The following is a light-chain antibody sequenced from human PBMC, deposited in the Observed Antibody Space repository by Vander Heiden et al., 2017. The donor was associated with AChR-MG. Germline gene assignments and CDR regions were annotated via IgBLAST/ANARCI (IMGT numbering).Light chain of an antibody. V-gene: IGKV3-15*01. CDR1: QSSSNN. J-gene: IGKJ5*01. Sequence: EIVMTHTLATLSVSPRERATLSCTASQSSSNNLAWHQQKPGQALRLLISGASTRATPIPARCSGCGSGTEFTLTILSLQSEDFAVYYCHHDNHCPITFGLGTRLEIK. CDR2: GAS. CDR3: HHDNHCPIT.